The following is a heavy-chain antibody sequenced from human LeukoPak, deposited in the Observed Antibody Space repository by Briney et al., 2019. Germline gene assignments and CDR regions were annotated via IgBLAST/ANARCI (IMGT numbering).Heavy chain of an antibody. Sequence: SETLSLTCAVSGGSIDSSSYYWGWIRQPPGKGLEWIGSIYYSGSTYYNPSLKSRVTISVDTSKNQFSLKLSSVTAADTAVYYCARQDIVVVPAAFDYWGQGTLVTVSS. CDR3: ARQDIVVVPAAFDY. D-gene: IGHD2-2*01. V-gene: IGHV4-39*01. CDR1: GGSIDSSSYY. J-gene: IGHJ4*02. CDR2: IYYSGST.